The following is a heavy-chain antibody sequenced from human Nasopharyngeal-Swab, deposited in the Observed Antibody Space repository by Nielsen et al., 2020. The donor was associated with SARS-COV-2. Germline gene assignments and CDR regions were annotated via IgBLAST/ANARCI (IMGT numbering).Heavy chain of an antibody. CDR2: ITWNRGT. Sequence: SLTISCAASGFTYDDYAMHWVRQAPGKGLEWVSGITWNRGTGYADSVKGRFTISRDNAKNSLYLQMNSLRPEDTAVYYCAKGSGSEWFYYYGMDVWGQGTTVTVSS. CDR1: GFTYDDYA. D-gene: IGHD3-3*01. V-gene: IGHV3-9*01. CDR3: AKGSGSEWFYYYGMDV. J-gene: IGHJ6*02.